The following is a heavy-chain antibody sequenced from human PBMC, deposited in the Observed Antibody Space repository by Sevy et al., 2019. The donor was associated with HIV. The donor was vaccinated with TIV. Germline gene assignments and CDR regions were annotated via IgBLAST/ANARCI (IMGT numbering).Heavy chain of an antibody. J-gene: IGHJ4*02. D-gene: IGHD2-8*01. CDR3: ARVAVEYCTDGCYYRFDY. CDR2: ISYSGTNK. V-gene: IGHV3-30-3*01. CDR1: GFTFTLYA. Sequence: GGSLRLSCAASGFTFTLYAIHWVRQAPGKGLEWVALISYSGTNKYYADSVKGRFTISRDDSKNTAYLQMNNLRTDDTAVYYCARVAVEYCTDGCYYRFDYWGQGTQVTVSS.